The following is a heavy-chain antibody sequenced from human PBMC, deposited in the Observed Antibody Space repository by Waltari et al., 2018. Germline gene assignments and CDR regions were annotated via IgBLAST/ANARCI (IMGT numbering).Heavy chain of an antibody. J-gene: IGHJ4*02. V-gene: IGHV4-34*01. CDR1: GGAFSGDF. CDR2: MNHSGSA. CDR3: ARGRGYYSGSGRYLDY. D-gene: IGHD3-10*01. Sequence: QVQLQQWGAGLLKPSETLSLTCAVYGGAFSGDFWTWIRQPPGKGLEWIGEMNHSGSANYNPSLKSRVTRLVDTSKHQFSRRLSSVTAADTAVYYCARGRGYYSGSGRYLDYWGQGSLVTVSS.